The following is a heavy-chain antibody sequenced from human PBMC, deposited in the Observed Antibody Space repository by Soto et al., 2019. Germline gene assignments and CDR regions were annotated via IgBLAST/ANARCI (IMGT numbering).Heavy chain of an antibody. CDR2: INHRGST. CDR1: GESFIGYY. V-gene: IGHV4-34*02. CDR3: ARTDTASTPWFEP. Sequence: QVHLQQWGAGLLKPSETLSLTCAVYGESFIGYYWTWIRQPPGKGLEWIGEINHRGSTNYKPSLKSRISISIDTCKHASSLKLTSVTAAEASGHYCARTDTASTPWFEPWGPGTLATASS. D-gene: IGHD5-18*01. J-gene: IGHJ5*02.